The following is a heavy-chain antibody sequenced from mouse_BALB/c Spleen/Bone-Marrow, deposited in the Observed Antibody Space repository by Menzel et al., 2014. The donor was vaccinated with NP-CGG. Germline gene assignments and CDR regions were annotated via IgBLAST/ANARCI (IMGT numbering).Heavy chain of an antibody. CDR2: IWRGGST. CDR1: GFSLTSYG. V-gene: IGHV2-5-1*01. Sequence: VMLVEPGPSLVQPSQSLSITCTVSGFSLTSYGVHWVRQSPGKGLEWLGVIWRGGSTDYNAAFMSRLSITKDNSKSQVFFKMNSLQADDTAIYYCAKRGNYGYFDYWGQGTTLTVSS. J-gene: IGHJ2*01. CDR3: AKRGNYGYFDY. D-gene: IGHD2-1*01.